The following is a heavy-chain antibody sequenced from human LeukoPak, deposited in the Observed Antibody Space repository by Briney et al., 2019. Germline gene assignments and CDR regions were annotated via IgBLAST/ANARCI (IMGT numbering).Heavy chain of an antibody. CDR2: ISWDGGST. D-gene: IGHD3-3*01. V-gene: IGHV3-43*01. CDR1: GFTFDDYT. J-gene: IGHJ4*02. Sequence: GGSLRLSCAASGFTFDDYTMHWVRQAPGKGLEWVSLISWDGGSTYYADSVKGRFTISRDNSKNSLYLQMNSLRTEDTALYYCAKAGKTYYDFWSGYYLDYWGQGTLVTVSS. CDR3: AKAGKTYYDFWSGYYLDY.